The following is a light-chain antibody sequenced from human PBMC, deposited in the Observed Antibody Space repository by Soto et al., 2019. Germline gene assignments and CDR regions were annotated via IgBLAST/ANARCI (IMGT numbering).Light chain of an antibody. CDR3: QVWDSSSEHAV. CDR1: NIGSKS. J-gene: IGLJ2*01. V-gene: IGLV3-21*02. CDR2: DDS. Sequence: SYELTQPPSVSGAPGQTARITCGGNNIGSKSVHWYQQKPGQAPVVVVFDDSDRPSGIPERFAGSNSGNTATLTISRVEVGDEADYYCQVWDSSSEHAVFGGGTKLTVL.